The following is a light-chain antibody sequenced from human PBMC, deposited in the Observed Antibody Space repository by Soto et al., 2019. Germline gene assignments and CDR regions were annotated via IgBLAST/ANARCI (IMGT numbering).Light chain of an antibody. Sequence: IRLTQSPSPLSASVGDRVTMTWRTSPGSSTYFAWYQRKPGMAPKLLIYSSSTLQSGVPSRFSGSGPGTEVTLTITGLQPEDGASYFCQQLNFGSWTFGQGTKVDIK. J-gene: IGKJ1*01. CDR2: SSS. V-gene: IGKV1-9*01. CDR3: QQLNFGSWT. CDR1: PGSSTY.